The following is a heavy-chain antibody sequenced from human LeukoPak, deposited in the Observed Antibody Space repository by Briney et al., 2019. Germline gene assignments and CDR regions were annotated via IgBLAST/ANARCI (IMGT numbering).Heavy chain of an antibody. D-gene: IGHD2-15*01. CDR3: ARDIVVVVAATGSTTLYAFDI. J-gene: IGHJ3*02. CDR1: GYTFTSYY. CDR2: INPSGGST. Sequence: ASVTVSCKASGYTFTSYYMHWVRQAPGQGLEWMGIINPSGGSTSYAQKFQGRVTMTRDTSTSTVYMELSSLRSEDTAVYYCARDIVVVVAATGSTTLYAFDIWGQGTMVTVSS. V-gene: IGHV1-46*01.